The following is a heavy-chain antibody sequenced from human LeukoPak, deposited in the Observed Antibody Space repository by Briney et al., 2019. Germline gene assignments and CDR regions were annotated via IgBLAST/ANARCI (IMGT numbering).Heavy chain of an antibody. CDR1: GFTFSSYG. Sequence: GGSLRLSCAASGFTFSSYGMHWVRQAPGKGLEWVAFIRYDGSNKYYADSVKGRFTIARDNSKNTLYLQMNRLRAEDTAVYYCAKALALRFRPIDYWGEGTLVTVS. V-gene: IGHV3-30*02. J-gene: IGHJ4*02. D-gene: IGHD3-3*01. CDR2: IRYDGSNK. CDR3: AKALALRFRPIDY.